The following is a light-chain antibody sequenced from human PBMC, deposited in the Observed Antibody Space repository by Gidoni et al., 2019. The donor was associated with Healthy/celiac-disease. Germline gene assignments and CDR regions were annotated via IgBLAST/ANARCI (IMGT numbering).Light chain of an antibody. J-gene: IGKJ5*01. Sequence: LLLTQSPVTLSVSPGARATLSCRASQAVGSNYLAWYQQKPGQAPRLLIFGISTRATDIPDRFSGSGSGTEFTLTINSLQSEDYAVYYCQQYSQWPITFGQGTRLEIK. V-gene: IGKV3-15*01. CDR1: QAVGSN. CDR2: GIS. CDR3: QQYSQWPIT.